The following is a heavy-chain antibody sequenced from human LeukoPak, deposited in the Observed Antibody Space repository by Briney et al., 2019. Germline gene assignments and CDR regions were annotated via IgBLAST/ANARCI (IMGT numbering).Heavy chain of an antibody. CDR3: ARGGSGSYDNWFDP. CDR1: GFTFSSYA. V-gene: IGHV3-30-3*01. Sequence: GGSLRLSCAASGFTFSSYAMHWVRQAPGKGLEWVAVISYDGSNKYYADSVKGRFTISRDNSKNTLYLQMDSLRAEDTAVYYCARGGSGSYDNWFDPWGQGTLVTVSS. J-gene: IGHJ5*02. CDR2: ISYDGSNK. D-gene: IGHD1-26*01.